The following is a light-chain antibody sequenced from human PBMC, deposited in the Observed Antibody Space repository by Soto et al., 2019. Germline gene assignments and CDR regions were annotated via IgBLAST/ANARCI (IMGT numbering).Light chain of an antibody. Sequence: SPSSMSTPLGDTVTITCRASQGISRWLAWYQQRPGNAPKLLIHDASNLQTGVPSRFAGSGSGTDFTLTISGLQPEDSARYCCKLSESLLITFGQG. CDR3: KLSESLLIT. J-gene: IGKJ5*01. CDR2: DAS. CDR1: QGISRW. V-gene: IGKV1-12*01.